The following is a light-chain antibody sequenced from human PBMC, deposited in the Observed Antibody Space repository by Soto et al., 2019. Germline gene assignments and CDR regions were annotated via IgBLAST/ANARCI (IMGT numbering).Light chain of an antibody. CDR3: SSYTSSSTLNV. CDR1: SSDVGGYNY. V-gene: IGLV2-14*01. J-gene: IGLJ1*01. Sequence: QSVLTQPASVSGAPGQSITISCTGTSSDVGGYNYVFWYQQHPGKAPKLMIYEVSNRPSGVSNRFSGSKSGNTASLTNSGLQAEDEADDYCSSYTSSSTLNVFGTGTKVTVL. CDR2: EVS.